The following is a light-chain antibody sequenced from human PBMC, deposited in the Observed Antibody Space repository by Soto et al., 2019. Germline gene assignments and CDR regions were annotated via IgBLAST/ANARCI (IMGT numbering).Light chain of an antibody. CDR2: DAS. CDR3: QQARSFPIT. Sequence: EIVLTQSPATLSLSPGERATLSCRASQSVSSYLAWYQQKPGQAPRLLIYDASNRATGIPARFSGSGSGTDFTLTISSLEPEDFATYSCQQARSFPITFGQGTRL. J-gene: IGKJ5*01. V-gene: IGKV3-11*01. CDR1: QSVSSY.